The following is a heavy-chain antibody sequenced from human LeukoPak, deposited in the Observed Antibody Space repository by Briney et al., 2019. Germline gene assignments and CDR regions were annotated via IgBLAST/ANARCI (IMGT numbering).Heavy chain of an antibody. V-gene: IGHV4-4*07. CDR3: ARGGGDYDPYYFDY. CDR1: GGSISSYY. D-gene: IGHD4-17*01. J-gene: IGHJ4*02. Sequence: SETLSLTCTVSGGSISSYYWSWIRQPAGKGLEWIGRIYTSGSTNYNPSRKSRVTMSVDTSKNQFSLKLSFVTAADTAVYYCARGGGDYDPYYFDYWGQGTLVTVSS. CDR2: IYTSGST.